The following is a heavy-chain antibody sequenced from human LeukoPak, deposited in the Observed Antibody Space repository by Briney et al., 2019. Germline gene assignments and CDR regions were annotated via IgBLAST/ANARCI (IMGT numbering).Heavy chain of an antibody. CDR1: GFTFSSYS. CDR3: ARDLTRYFDY. J-gene: IGHJ4*02. Sequence: GSLRLSCAASGFTFSSYSMNSVRQAPGQGLEWVSSISSSSSYIYYADSVKGRLTISRDNAKNSLYLQMNSLRAEDTAVYYCARDLTRYFDYWGQGALVTVSS. CDR2: ISSSSSYI. D-gene: IGHD1-14*01. V-gene: IGHV3-21*01.